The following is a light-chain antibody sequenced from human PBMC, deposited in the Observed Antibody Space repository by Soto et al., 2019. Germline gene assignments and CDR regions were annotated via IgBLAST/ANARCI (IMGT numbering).Light chain of an antibody. Sequence: QSVLTQPASVSGSPGQSITISCPGTSSDVGGFNSVSWYQLRPGTAPKLILYDVVDRPSGVSYRFSDSKSGNTASLTISGLQAADEADYFCSSYTSTMTNVFGSGTKVTVL. J-gene: IGLJ1*01. CDR3: SSYTSTMTNV. CDR2: DVV. V-gene: IGLV2-14*03. CDR1: SSDVGGFNS.